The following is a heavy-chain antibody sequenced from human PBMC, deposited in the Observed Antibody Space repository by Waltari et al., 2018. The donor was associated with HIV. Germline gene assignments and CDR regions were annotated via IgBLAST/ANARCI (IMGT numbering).Heavy chain of an antibody. Sequence: QVQLVQSGAEVKKPGASVKVSCKTSGYTFTGHYMHWVRQAPGQGLEWMGWINPNSGGTNYAQKFQGRVTMTRDTSSSTVYMQLSRLRSDDTAVYYCARHSDGRVFDYWGQGTLVTVSS. CDR3: ARHSDGRVFDY. D-gene: IGHD2-15*01. CDR1: GYTFTGHY. J-gene: IGHJ4*02. V-gene: IGHV1-2*02. CDR2: INPNSGGT.